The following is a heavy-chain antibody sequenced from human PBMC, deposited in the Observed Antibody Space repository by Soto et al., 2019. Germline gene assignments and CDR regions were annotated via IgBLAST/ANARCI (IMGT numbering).Heavy chain of an antibody. Sequence: QVQLVESGGGVVQPGRSLRLSCAASGFTFSSYAMHWVRQAPGKGLEWVAVISYDGSNKYYANSVKGRFTIYRDNSKNVLYLQMNSLIAEDAAVYYCAREGLVPAATPGFDYWGQGSLVTVSS. CDR3: AREGLVPAATPGFDY. J-gene: IGHJ4*02. CDR1: GFTFSSYA. CDR2: ISYDGSNK. V-gene: IGHV3-30-3*01. D-gene: IGHD2-2*02.